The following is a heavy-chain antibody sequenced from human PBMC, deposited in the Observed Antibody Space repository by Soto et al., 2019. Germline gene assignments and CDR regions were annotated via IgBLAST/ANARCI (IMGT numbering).Heavy chain of an antibody. CDR3: VRGKSLLTSYPDF. V-gene: IGHV4-39*02. Sequence: QVRLQESGPRLVRPSETLSLSCSVAGDSFRSRTHYWGWVRQAPGKGLEWIGNIFFSGGTYDNPSLMGRVTISVDASKNQFSLGLNSVTAADTAVYYCVRGKSLLTSYPDFWGQGTLVSVTS. CDR2: IFFSGGT. J-gene: IGHJ4*02. D-gene: IGHD2-21*02. CDR1: GDSFRSRTHY.